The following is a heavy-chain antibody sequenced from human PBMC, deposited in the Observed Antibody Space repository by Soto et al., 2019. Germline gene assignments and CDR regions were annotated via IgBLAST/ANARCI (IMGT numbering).Heavy chain of an antibody. CDR2: IYYSGST. Sequence: PSETLSLTCTVSGGSISSYYWSWIRQPPGKGLEWIGYIYYSGSTNYNPSLKSRVTISVDTSKNQFSLKLSSVTAADTAVYYCARDHHMVRGVRWDYYMDVWGKGTTVTVSS. CDR1: GGSISSYY. V-gene: IGHV4-59*01. D-gene: IGHD3-10*01. J-gene: IGHJ6*03. CDR3: ARDHHMVRGVRWDYYMDV.